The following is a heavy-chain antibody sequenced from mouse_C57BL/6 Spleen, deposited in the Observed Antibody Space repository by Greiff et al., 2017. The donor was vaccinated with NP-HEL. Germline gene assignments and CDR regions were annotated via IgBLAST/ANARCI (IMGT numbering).Heavy chain of an antibody. V-gene: IGHV2-5*01. Sequence: QVQLQQSGPGLVQPSQSLSITCTVSGFSLTSYGVHWVRQSPGKGLEWLGVIWRGGSTDYNAAFMSRLSITKDNSKSQVFFKMNSLQADDTAIYYCAKNWDYYTNAMDYWGQGTSVTVSS. CDR3: AKNWDYYTNAMDY. J-gene: IGHJ4*01. D-gene: IGHD1-1*01. CDR2: IWRGGST. CDR1: GFSLTSYG.